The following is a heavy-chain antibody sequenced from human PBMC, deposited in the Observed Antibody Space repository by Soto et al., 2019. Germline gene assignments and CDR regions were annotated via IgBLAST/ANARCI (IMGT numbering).Heavy chain of an antibody. Sequence: SDPWSVVEGSSSGCSGSRISKPPGKGLEWIGEINHSGSTNYTPSLKSRVTISVDTSKNQFSLKLSSVTAADTAVYYCARHYGDYGNGMDVWGQGTTVPVSS. V-gene: IGHV4-34*01. CDR1: EGSSSGCS. J-gene: IGHJ6*02. D-gene: IGHD4-17*01. CDR2: INHSGST. CDR3: ARHYGDYGNGMDV.